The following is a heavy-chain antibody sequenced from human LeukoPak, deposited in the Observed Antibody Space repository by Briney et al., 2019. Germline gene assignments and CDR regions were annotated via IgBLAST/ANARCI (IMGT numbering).Heavy chain of an antibody. D-gene: IGHD6-13*01. V-gene: IGHV3-23*01. CDR2: FSATDGSA. Sequence: GGSLRLACAASGFTFSSYAMTWVRQAPGKGLEWVSAFSATDGSAQYAESVEGRFTISRDNSKNTLFLQMNSLGAEDTAVYYCARAKIAATGTGAFDVWGQGTLVTVSS. CDR1: GFTFSSYA. J-gene: IGHJ3*01. CDR3: ARAKIAATGTGAFDV.